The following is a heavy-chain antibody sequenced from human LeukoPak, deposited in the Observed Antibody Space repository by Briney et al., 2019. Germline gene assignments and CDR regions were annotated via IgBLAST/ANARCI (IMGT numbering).Heavy chain of an antibody. J-gene: IGHJ4*02. CDR1: GFTFSSYE. Sequence: GGSLRLSCAASGFTFSSYEMNWVRQAPGKGLEWASYISSSGGTIYYADSVKGRFTISRDNAKNSLYLQMNSLRAEDTAVYYCARGDSGSYYFDYWGQGTLVTVSS. CDR2: ISSSGGTI. D-gene: IGHD1-26*01. CDR3: ARGDSGSYYFDY. V-gene: IGHV3-48*03.